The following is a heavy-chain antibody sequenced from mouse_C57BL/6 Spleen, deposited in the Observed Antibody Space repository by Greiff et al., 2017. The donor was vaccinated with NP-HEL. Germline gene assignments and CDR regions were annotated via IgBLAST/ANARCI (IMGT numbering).Heavy chain of an antibody. CDR1: GYAFSSSW. Sequence: QVQLKESGPELVKPGASVKISCKASGYAFSSSWMNWVKQRPGKGLEWIGRIYPGDGDTNYNGKFKGKATLTADKSSSTAYMQLSSLTSEDSAVYFCAREGSRPFDYWGQGTTLTVSS. V-gene: IGHV1-82*01. J-gene: IGHJ2*01. CDR3: AREGSRPFDY. CDR2: IYPGDGDT. D-gene: IGHD1-1*01.